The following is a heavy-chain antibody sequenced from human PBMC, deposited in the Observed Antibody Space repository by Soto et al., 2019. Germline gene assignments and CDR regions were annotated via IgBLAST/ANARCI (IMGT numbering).Heavy chain of an antibody. CDR1: GYTFTGDY. Sequence: VKVSCKASGYTFTGDYMHWVRQAPGQGLEWMGWINPNSGGTNYAQKFQGWVTMTRDTSISTAYMELSRLRSDDTAVYYCARGPRYYYGSGSYYNGNWFDPWGEGTLVTVSS. D-gene: IGHD3-10*01. CDR2: INPNSGGT. J-gene: IGHJ5*02. V-gene: IGHV1-2*04. CDR3: ARGPRYYYGSGSYYNGNWFDP.